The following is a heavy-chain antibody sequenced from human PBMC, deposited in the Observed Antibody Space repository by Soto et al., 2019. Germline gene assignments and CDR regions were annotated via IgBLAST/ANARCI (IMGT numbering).Heavy chain of an antibody. V-gene: IGHV4-39*01. CDR3: ATARETFAPAGYYVNGLDP. D-gene: IGHD3-22*01. Sequence: ETLSLTCTVSSFSISTSSYYWASIPPPPAQELEWIGSIYYSGSNYYNPSLKRRVTIDVDTSKTQFSLRLNSVTAADTAVYYCATARETFAPAGYYVNGLDPWGPGTLVTVYS. CDR2: IYYSGSN. CDR1: SFSISTSSYY. J-gene: IGHJ5*02.